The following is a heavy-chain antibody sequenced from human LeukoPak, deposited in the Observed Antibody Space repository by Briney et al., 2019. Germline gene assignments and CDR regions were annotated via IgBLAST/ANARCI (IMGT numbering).Heavy chain of an antibody. D-gene: IGHD3-3*01. Sequence: GGSLGLSCAASGFTFDDYAMHWVRQAPGKGLEWVSGISWNSGSIGYADSVKGRFTISRDNAKNSLYLQMNSLRAEDTALYYCAKDKGSRITIFGVASWGQGTMVTVSS. CDR1: GFTFDDYA. V-gene: IGHV3-9*01. CDR2: ISWNSGSI. CDR3: AKDKGSRITIFGVAS. J-gene: IGHJ3*01.